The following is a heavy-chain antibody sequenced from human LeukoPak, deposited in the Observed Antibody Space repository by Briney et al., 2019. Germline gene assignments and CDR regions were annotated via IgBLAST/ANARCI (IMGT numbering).Heavy chain of an antibody. CDR1: GLTFNNYA. Sequence: GGSPRLSCETSGLTFNNYAMSWVRQTPGKGLEWVSAISDGGTTSYYADSVKGRFTISRDNSRSTVFLQMNRLGAEDTALYYCASRAWFHSSGYYWYYFDYWGQGTLVTVSS. CDR3: ASRAWFHSSGYYWYYFDY. V-gene: IGHV3-23*01. CDR2: ISDGGTTS. J-gene: IGHJ4*02. D-gene: IGHD3-22*01.